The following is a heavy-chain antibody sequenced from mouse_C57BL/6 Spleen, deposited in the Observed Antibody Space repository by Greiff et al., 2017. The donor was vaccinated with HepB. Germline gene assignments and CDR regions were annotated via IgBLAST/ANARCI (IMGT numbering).Heavy chain of an antibody. V-gene: IGHV1-22*01. J-gene: IGHJ3*01. D-gene: IGHD2-3*01. CDR3: SSPYDGYDAWFAY. CDR1: GYTFTDYN. CDR2: INPNNGGT. Sequence: EVQLQQSGPELVKPGASVKMSCKASGYTFTDYNMHWVKQSHGKSLEWIGYINPNNGGTSYNQKFKGKATLTVNKSSSTAYMELRSLTSEESAVYYCSSPYDGYDAWFAYWGQGTRVTVSA.